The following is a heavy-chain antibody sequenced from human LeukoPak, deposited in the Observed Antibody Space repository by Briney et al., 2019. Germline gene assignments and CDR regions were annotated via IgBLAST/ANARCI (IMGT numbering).Heavy chain of an antibody. CDR3: ARAAHDYVWGSYRPYYFDY. V-gene: IGHV4-34*01. CDR2: INHSGST. Sequence: SETLSLTCAVYGGSFSGYYWSWIRQPPGKGLEWIGEINHSGSTNYNPSLKSRVTISVDTSKNQFSLKLSSVTAADTAVYYCARAAHDYVWGSYRPYYFDYWGQGTLVTVSS. D-gene: IGHD3-16*02. J-gene: IGHJ4*02. CDR1: GGSFSGYY.